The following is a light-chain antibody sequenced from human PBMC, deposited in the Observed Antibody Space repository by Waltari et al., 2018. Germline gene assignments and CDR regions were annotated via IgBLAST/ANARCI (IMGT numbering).Light chain of an antibody. J-gene: IGKJ1*01. Sequence: DIVMTQSPDSLAVSLGERATVNCKSSQGVLYSSDNKNYLAWYQQKPGQPPKLLIYWAFTRESGVPERFSGSGSGTDFTLSINSLQAEDVAVYYCQQYYSIPWTFGQGTKVEIK. CDR2: WAF. CDR3: QQYYSIPWT. V-gene: IGKV4-1*01. CDR1: QGVLYSSDNKNY.